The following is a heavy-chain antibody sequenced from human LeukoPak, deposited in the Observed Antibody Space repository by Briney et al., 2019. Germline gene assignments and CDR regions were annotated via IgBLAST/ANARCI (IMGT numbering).Heavy chain of an antibody. D-gene: IGHD1-26*01. CDR1: GYSFTSYW. V-gene: IGHV5-51*01. CDR3: ARHAYGAAWELLGALDY. Sequence: GESLKISCKGSGYSFTSYWIGWVRQMPGKGLEWMGIIYPGDSDTRYSPSFQGQVTISADKSISTAYLQWSSLKASDTAMYYCARHAYGAAWELLGALDYWGQGTLVTVSS. CDR2: IYPGDSDT. J-gene: IGHJ4*02.